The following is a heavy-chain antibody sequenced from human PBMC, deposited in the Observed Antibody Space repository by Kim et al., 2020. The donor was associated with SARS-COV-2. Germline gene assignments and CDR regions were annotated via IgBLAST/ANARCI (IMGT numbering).Heavy chain of an antibody. D-gene: IGHD3-10*01. J-gene: IGHJ4*02. CDR2: IIPIFGTA. V-gene: IGHV1-69*13. CDR1: GGTFSSYA. Sequence: SVKVSCKASGGTFSSYAISWVRQAPGQGLEWMGGIIPIFGTANYAQKFQGRVTITADESTSTAYMELSSLRSEDTAVYYCARDPLFPNSYYYGSGSYSMYYFDYRGRGARVTVSS. CDR3: ARDPLFPNSYYYGSGSYSMYYFDY.